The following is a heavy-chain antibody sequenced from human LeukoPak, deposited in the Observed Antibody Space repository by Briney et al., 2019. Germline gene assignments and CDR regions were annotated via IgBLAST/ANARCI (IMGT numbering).Heavy chain of an antibody. CDR3: ATKQWLAPPPDS. Sequence: GGSLRLSCAATGFTFSKYSMLWVRQAPGKGLDIASRINTDGTVTTYADSVKGRFTVSRDNANNTMFLQMNSVRDEDTAVYYCATKQWLAPPPDSWGQGTPVTVSS. J-gene: IGHJ4*02. CDR1: GFTFSKYS. V-gene: IGHV3-74*01. CDR2: INTDGTVT. D-gene: IGHD6-19*01.